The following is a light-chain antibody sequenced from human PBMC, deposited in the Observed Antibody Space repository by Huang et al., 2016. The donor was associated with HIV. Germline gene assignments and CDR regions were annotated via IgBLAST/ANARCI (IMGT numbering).Light chain of an antibody. Sequence: DIQMTQSQSSLSASVGDRVTITCRASQGIGNSLAWYQQKPEKAPRLLLYATSTLESGVPSRFSGSRSGTHYTLTINTLQPEDIASYCCQQYHSLPWTFGQGTKVEIK. CDR1: QGIGNS. V-gene: IGKV1-NL1*01. J-gene: IGKJ1*01. CDR3: QQYHSLPWT. CDR2: ATS.